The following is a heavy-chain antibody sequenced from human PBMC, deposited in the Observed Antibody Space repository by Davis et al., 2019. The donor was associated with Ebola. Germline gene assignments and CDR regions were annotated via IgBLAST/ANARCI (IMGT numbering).Heavy chain of an antibody. CDR1: GFTFSDYY. CDR3: ARGWLAPCYYYYYYGMDV. J-gene: IGHJ6*04. Sequence: GESLKTSCAASGFTFSDYYMSWIRQAPGKGLEWVSYISSSGSTIYYADSVKGRFTISRDNAKNSLYLQMNSLRAEDTAVYYCARGWLAPCYYYYYYGMDVWGKGTTVTVSS. V-gene: IGHV3-11*01. D-gene: IGHD6-19*01. CDR2: ISSSGSTI.